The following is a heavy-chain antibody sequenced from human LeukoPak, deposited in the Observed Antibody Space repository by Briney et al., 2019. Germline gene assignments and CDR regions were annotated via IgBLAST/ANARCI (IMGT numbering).Heavy chain of an antibody. CDR3: ARQMVESFDI. CDR2: IYYSGST. Sequence: PSETLSLTCTVSGGSISSYYWSWIRQPPGKGLEWIGYIYYSGSTNYNPSLKSRVTISVDTSKNQFSLKLSSVTAADTAVYYCARQMVESFDIWGQGTMVTVSS. CDR1: GGSISSYY. V-gene: IGHV4-59*08. J-gene: IGHJ3*02. D-gene: IGHD2-8*01.